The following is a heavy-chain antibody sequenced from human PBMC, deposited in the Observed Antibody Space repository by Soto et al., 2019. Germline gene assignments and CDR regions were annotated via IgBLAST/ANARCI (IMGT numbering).Heavy chain of an antibody. CDR3: ARVNGDYYYYYYMDV. CDR2: IIPIFGTA. D-gene: IGHD4-17*01. CDR1: GGTFSSYA. J-gene: IGHJ6*03. Sequence: ASVKVSCKASGGTFSSYAISWVRQAPGQGLEWMGGIIPIFGTANYAQKFQGRVTITADESTSTAYMELSSLRSEDTAVYYCARVNGDYYYYYYMDVWGKGTTVTVSS. V-gene: IGHV1-69*13.